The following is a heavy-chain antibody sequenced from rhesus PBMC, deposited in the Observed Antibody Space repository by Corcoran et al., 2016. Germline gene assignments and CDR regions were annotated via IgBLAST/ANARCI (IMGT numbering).Heavy chain of an antibody. CDR2: INSGGGST. J-gene: IGHJ6*01. D-gene: IGHD3-28*01. V-gene: IGHV3S25*01. CDR1: GFTFSSYW. CDR3: AKGNYYDSGYYSFGLDS. Sequence: EVQLVESGGGLAKPGGSLRLSCAASGFTFSSYWMNWVRQAPGKGLEWVSAINSGGGSTYYADSVKGRFTISRDNSKNTLSLQMNSLGAEDTAVYYCAKGNYYDSGYYSFGLDSWGQGVVVTVSS.